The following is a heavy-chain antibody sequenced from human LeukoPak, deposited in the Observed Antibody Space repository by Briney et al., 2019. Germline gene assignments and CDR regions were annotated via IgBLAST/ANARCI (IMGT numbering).Heavy chain of an antibody. Sequence: SETLSLTCTVSGGSISSYYWSWIRQPPGKGLEWIGYIYYSGSTNYNPSLKSRVTISVDTSKNQFSLKLSSVTAADTAVYYCAGCPWFGEDVGYWGQGTLVTVSS. CDR2: IYYSGST. J-gene: IGHJ4*02. CDR1: GGSISSYY. V-gene: IGHV4-59*01. CDR3: AGCPWFGEDVGY. D-gene: IGHD3-10*01.